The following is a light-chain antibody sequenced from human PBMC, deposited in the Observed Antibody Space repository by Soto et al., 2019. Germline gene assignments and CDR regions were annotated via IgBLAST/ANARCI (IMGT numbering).Light chain of an antibody. V-gene: IGKV1-5*01. CDR2: DAS. Sequence: DIQMTQSPSTLSASVGDRVMITCRASQSISSWLAWYQQKPGKAPNLLIYDASSLESGVPSRFSGSGSGTQFTLTISSLQPDDFATYYCQHYNSYSETFGQGTKVDIK. J-gene: IGKJ1*01. CDR3: QHYNSYSET. CDR1: QSISSW.